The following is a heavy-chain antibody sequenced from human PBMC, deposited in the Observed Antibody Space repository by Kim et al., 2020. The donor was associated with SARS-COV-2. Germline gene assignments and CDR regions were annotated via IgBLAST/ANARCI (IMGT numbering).Heavy chain of an antibody. D-gene: IGHD2-2*01. V-gene: IGHV3-74*01. CDR3: ARCGSSSCYG. Sequence: TRYADSVRGRLTISRDTAKNTLYLQMNSLSAEDTAVYYCARCGSSSCYGWGQGTLVTVST. CDR2: T. J-gene: IGHJ4*02.